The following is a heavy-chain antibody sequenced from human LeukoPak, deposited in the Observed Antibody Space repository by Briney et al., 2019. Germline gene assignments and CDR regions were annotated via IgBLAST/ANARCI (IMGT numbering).Heavy chain of an antibody. J-gene: IGHJ4*02. V-gene: IGHV3-30*18. CDR3: AKDAAAACDY. CDR1: GFTFSSYG. Sequence: GGSLRLSCAASGFTFSSYGMHWVRQAPGKGLEWVAVISYDGSNKYYADSVKGRFIISRDNSKNTLYLQMNSLGAEDTAVYYCAKDAAAACDYWGQGTLVTVSS. D-gene: IGHD6-13*01. CDR2: ISYDGSNK.